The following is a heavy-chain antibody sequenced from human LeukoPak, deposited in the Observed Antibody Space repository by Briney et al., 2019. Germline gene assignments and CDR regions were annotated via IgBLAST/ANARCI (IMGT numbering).Heavy chain of an antibody. CDR3: ADCSSTSCPGWGAFDI. J-gene: IGHJ3*02. CDR2: IIPIFGTA. Sequence: ASVKVSCKASGGTFSSYAISWVRQAPGQGLEWMGGIIPIFGTANYAQKFQGRVTITADESTSTAYMELSSLRSEDTAVHYCADCSSTSCPGWGAFDIWGQGTMVTVSS. D-gene: IGHD2-2*01. CDR1: GGTFSSYA. V-gene: IGHV1-69*13.